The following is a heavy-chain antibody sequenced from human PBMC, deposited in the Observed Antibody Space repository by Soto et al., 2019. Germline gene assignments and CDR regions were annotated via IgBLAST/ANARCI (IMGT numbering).Heavy chain of an antibody. CDR3: AKDTRLVVAATWDYYYGMDV. J-gene: IGHJ6*02. CDR1: GFTFDDYS. V-gene: IGHV3-9*01. CDR2: ISWNSVSI. D-gene: IGHD2-15*01. Sequence: PGGSLRLSCAASGFTFDDYSIHWVRQAPWKGLEWVSGISWNSVSIGYADSVKGRFTISRDNAKNSLYLQMNSLRAEDTALYYCAKDTRLVVAATWDYYYGMDVCGQGTKVAVSS.